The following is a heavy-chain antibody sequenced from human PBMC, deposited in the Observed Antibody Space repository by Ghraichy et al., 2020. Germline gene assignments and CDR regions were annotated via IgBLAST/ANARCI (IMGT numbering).Heavy chain of an antibody. D-gene: IGHD2-2*01. J-gene: IGHJ6*03. CDR3: AKDMGRRYQHLSAYMDV. CDR1: EFIFSDYG. V-gene: IGHV3-30*18. CDR2: ISHDGATQ. Sequence: GGSLRLSCAASEFIFSDYGMHWVRQAPGKGLEWVAVISHDGATQYYADSVRGRFTISRDNSKNTLFLQMNSLRTEDTALYSCAKDMGRRYQHLSAYMDVWGTGTTVTVSS.